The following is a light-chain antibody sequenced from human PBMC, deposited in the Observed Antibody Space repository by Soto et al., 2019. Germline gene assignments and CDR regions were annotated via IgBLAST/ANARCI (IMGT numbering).Light chain of an antibody. CDR3: QQTFTTPRSIT. CDR2: GAS. J-gene: IGKJ5*01. Sequence: DIHMTQSPSSRSASVGDRVRSSFLASESIRNHLNWYQQEVGKAPKLLIYGASRLQIGVPSRFSGSGSGTDFTLTISSLQPEDFATYFCQQTFTTPRSITFGQGTRLEIK. V-gene: IGKV1-39*01. CDR1: ESIRNH.